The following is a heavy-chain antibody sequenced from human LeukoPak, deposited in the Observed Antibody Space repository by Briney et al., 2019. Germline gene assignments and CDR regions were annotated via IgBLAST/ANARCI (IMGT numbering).Heavy chain of an antibody. V-gene: IGHV4-39*07. Sequence: TSETLSLTCTVSGGSISSSSYYWGWIRQPPGKGLEWIGEINHSGSTNYNPSLKSRVTISVDTSKNQFSLKLSSVTAADTAVYYCARLRAAAPNTPFDYWGQGTLVTVSS. CDR1: GGSISSSSYY. CDR3: ARLRAAAPNTPFDY. J-gene: IGHJ4*02. D-gene: IGHD6-13*01. CDR2: INHSGST.